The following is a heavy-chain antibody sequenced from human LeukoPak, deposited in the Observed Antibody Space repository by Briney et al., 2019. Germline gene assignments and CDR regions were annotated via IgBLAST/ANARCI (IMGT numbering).Heavy chain of an antibody. CDR2: ISGSGGST. D-gene: IGHD3-10*02. J-gene: IGHJ6*04. Sequence: GGSLRLSCAASGFTFSRYDMSWVRQAPGKGPEWVSAISGSGGSTYYADSVKGRFTISRDNAKNSLYLQMNSLRAEDTAVYYCAELGITMIGGVWGKGTTVTISS. CDR1: GFTFSRYD. CDR3: AELGITMIGGV. V-gene: IGHV3-23*01.